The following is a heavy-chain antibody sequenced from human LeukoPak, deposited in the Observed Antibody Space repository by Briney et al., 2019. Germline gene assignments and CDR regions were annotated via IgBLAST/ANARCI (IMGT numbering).Heavy chain of an antibody. CDR2: IYSDGNK. J-gene: IGHJ4*02. V-gene: IGHV3-66*01. CDR3: ARGGGAFCGGDCYRNFDY. Sequence: GGSLRLSCAISGITISSDYMSWVRQAPGKGLEWVSVIYSDGNKYYADSVKGRFTISRDNSMNTLYPQMNSLRDEDTAVYYCARGGGAFCGGDCYRNFDYWGQGTLVTVSS. CDR1: GITISSDY. D-gene: IGHD2-21*02.